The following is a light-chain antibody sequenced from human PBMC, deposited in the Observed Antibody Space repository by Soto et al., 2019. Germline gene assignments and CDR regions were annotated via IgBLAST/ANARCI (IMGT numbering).Light chain of an antibody. CDR1: QSLLHSNGYNY. CDR3: MQAIQTPPLT. Sequence: DIVMTQSPLSLPVTPGEPASISCRSSQSLLHSNGYNYLDWYLQKPGQSPQLLIYLGSNRASGVPDRFSGSGSCTDFTLKISRVEAEDVGVYYCMQAIQTPPLTFGGGTKVEIK. V-gene: IGKV2-28*01. J-gene: IGKJ4*01. CDR2: LGS.